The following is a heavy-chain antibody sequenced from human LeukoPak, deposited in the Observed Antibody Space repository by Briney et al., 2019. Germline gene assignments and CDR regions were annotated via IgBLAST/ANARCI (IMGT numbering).Heavy chain of an antibody. CDR1: GYSISTGYY. V-gene: IGHV4-38-2*01. CDR3: ARSKYGSTGCYGGNWFDP. D-gene: IGHD2-2*01. J-gene: IGHJ5*02. CDR2: IYHSGST. Sequence: SETLSLTCAVSGYSISTGYYWGWIRQPPGKGLEWIGTIYHSGSTYYNPSLKSRVTISVDTSKNQFSLKLSSVTAADTALYYCARSKYGSTGCYGGNWFDPWGQGTLVTVSA.